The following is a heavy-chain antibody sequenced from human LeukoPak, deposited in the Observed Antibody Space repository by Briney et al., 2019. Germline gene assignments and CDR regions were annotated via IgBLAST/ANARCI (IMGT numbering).Heavy chain of an antibody. D-gene: IGHD3-10*01. V-gene: IGHV3-48*03. Sequence: GGSLRLSCAASGFTFSSYEMNWVRQAPGKGLEWVSYISSSGSTIYYADSVKGRLTISRDNAKNSLYLQMNSLRAEDTAVYYCAREVVRGVIDYWGQGTLVTVSS. CDR3: AREVVRGVIDY. CDR1: GFTFSSYE. CDR2: ISSSGSTI. J-gene: IGHJ4*02.